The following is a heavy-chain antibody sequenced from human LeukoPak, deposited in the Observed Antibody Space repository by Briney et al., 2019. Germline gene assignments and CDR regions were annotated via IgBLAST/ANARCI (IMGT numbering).Heavy chain of an antibody. CDR3: AKGYCRGNSCYDDRGAFDY. CDR1: GGFIRTGTYY. D-gene: IGHD2-2*01. V-gene: IGHV4-61*02. CDR2: VSSTGST. J-gene: IGHJ4*02. Sequence: PSETLSLTCTVSGGFIRTGTYYWGWIRQPAGKGLEWIGRVSSTGSTNYSPSLKSRVTISVDTSKNQFSLKLSSVTAADTAVYYCAKGYCRGNSCYDDRGAFDYWGQGTLVTVSS.